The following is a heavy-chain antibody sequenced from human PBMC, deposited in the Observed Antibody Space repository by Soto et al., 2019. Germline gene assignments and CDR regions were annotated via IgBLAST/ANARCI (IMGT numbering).Heavy chain of an antibody. Sequence: QVQLVESGGTVVQPGTSLRLSCVASGFTFSNYGMHWARQAPGKGLEWVAYLQYDGTYIHYSDSVQGRFTISRHNSRNALYLQMNSLRAEDTALYYCARNPRPTYGDYADYWGQGTLVTVSS. CDR3: ARNPRPTYGDYADY. D-gene: IGHD4-17*01. V-gene: IGHV3-33*05. CDR2: LQYDGTYI. CDR1: GFTFSNYG. J-gene: IGHJ4*02.